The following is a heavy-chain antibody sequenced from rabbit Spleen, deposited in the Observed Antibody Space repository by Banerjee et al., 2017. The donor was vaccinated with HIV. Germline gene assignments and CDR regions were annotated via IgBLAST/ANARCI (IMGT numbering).Heavy chain of an antibody. V-gene: IGHV1S40*01. CDR2: IYAGSSGST. Sequence: QSLEESGGGLVKPGASLTLTCKASGFSLNSGYDMCWVRQAPGKGLEWIACIYAGSSGSTYSTTWAKGRFTISKTSSTTVTLQMTSLTAADTATYFCARDTGSSFSSYGMDLWGQGTLVTVS. D-gene: IGHD8-1*01. CDR1: GFSLNSGYD. J-gene: IGHJ6*01. CDR3: ARDTGSSFSSYGMDL.